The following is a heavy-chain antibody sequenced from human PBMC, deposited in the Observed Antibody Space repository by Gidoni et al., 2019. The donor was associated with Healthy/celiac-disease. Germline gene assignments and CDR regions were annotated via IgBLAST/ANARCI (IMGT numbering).Heavy chain of an antibody. Sequence: QVQLLQSGAEVKKPGASVKVSCRASGYTFTGYYMHWVRQAPGQGLEWMGWINPNSGGTNYAQKFQGRVTMTRDTSISTAYMELSRLRSDDTAVYYCARALSYGDYVLDYWGQGTLVTVSS. CDR3: ARALSYGDYVLDY. CDR1: GYTFTGYY. D-gene: IGHD4-17*01. V-gene: IGHV1-2*02. CDR2: INPNSGGT. J-gene: IGHJ4*02.